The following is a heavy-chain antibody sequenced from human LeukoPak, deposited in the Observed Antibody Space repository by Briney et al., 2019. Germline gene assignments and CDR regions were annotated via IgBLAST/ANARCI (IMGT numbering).Heavy chain of an antibody. Sequence: GGSLRLSCAASGFTFSSYEMNWVRQAPGKGLEWVSYISSSGSTIYYADSVKGRFTISRDNAKNSLYLQMNSLRAEDTAVYYCARGPGQQLVLRGMDVWGKGTTVTVSS. CDR2: ISSSGSTI. CDR1: GFTFSSYE. J-gene: IGHJ6*04. D-gene: IGHD6-13*01. V-gene: IGHV3-48*03. CDR3: ARGPGQQLVLRGMDV.